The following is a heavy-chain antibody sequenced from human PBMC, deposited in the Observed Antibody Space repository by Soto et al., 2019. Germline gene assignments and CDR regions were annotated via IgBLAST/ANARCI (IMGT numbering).Heavy chain of an antibody. CDR3: ARRYGGTFDY. J-gene: IGHJ4*02. CDR2: IYYSGGT. D-gene: IGHD2-15*01. CDR1: GGSISSYY. V-gene: IGHV4-59*08. Sequence: QVQLQESGPGLVKPSETLSLTCTVSGGSISSYYWSWIRQPPGKGLEWIGYIYYSGGTNYNPSFKSRVTISVDTSKNQFSLKLSSVTAADTAVYYCARRYGGTFDYWGQGTLVTVSS.